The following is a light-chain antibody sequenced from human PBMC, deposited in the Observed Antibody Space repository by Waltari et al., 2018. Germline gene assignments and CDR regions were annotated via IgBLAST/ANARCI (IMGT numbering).Light chain of an antibody. J-gene: IGKJ4*01. CDR3: QQSYSTLLT. CDR2: AAS. CDR1: QSISSY. Sequence: DIQMTHSPSSLPASVGDRVTITCRASQSISSYLNWYQQKPGKAPKPLIYAASSLQSGVPSRFSGSGSGTDFTLTISSLQPEDFATYYCQQSYSTLLTFGGGTKVEIK. V-gene: IGKV1-39*01.